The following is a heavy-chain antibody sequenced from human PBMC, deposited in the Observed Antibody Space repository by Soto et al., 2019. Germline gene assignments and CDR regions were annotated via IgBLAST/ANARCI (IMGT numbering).Heavy chain of an antibody. J-gene: IGHJ4*02. CDR3: AKDRNYPRDQFHN. CDR1: GFTFSSYA. Sequence: HPGGSLRLSCAASGFTFSSYAMSWVRQAPGKGLEWVSAISGSGGSTYYADSVKGRFIISRDSSKNTVFLHMDSLTAEDTAVYYCAKDRNYPRDQFHNWGQGTLVTVSS. D-gene: IGHD1-7*01. CDR2: ISGSGGST. V-gene: IGHV3-23*01.